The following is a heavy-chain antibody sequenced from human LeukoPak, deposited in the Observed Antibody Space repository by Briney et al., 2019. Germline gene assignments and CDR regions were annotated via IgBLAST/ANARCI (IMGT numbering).Heavy chain of an antibody. CDR3: ARRRIGAVAGGFDF. D-gene: IGHD6-19*01. J-gene: IGHJ4*02. CDR1: GGSISSTDYY. Sequence: NPSETLSLTCTVSGGSISSTDYYWGWIRQPPGKGLEWIGTIYYSGSTYYNPSLKSRVTISVDTSKNQFSLSLSSVTAADTAVYYCARRRIGAVAGGFDFWGQGTLVTVSS. CDR2: IYYSGST. V-gene: IGHV4-39*01.